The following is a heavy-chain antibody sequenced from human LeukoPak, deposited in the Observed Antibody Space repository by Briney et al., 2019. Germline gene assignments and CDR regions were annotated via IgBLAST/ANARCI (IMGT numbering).Heavy chain of an antibody. Sequence: SETLSLTCTVSGGSISSYYWSWIRQPPGKGLEWIGYIYYSGSTNYNPSLKSRVTISVDTSKNQFSLKLSSVTAADTAVYYCARGWVRGGHCLDYWGQGTLVTVSS. V-gene: IGHV4-59*01. CDR2: IYYSGST. D-gene: IGHD2-15*01. J-gene: IGHJ4*02. CDR1: GGSISSYY. CDR3: ARGWVRGGHCLDY.